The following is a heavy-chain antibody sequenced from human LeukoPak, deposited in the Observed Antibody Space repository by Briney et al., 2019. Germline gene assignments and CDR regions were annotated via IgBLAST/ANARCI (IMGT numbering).Heavy chain of an antibody. CDR1: RFTFSSYK. Sequence: PGGSLRLSCAASRFTFSSYKVNWVRQAPGRGLEWVSSISSSSSYIYYADSVKGRFTISRDNPRHSLYLQMNSLRAEDTAVYYCARESGSGEFDYWGQGTLVTVSS. CDR2: ISSSSSYI. CDR3: ARESGSGEFDY. J-gene: IGHJ4*02. D-gene: IGHD2-15*01. V-gene: IGHV3-21*01.